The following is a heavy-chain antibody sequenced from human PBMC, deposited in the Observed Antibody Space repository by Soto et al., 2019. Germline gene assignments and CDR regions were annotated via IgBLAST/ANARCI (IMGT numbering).Heavy chain of an antibody. CDR2: ISWNSGSI. CDR1: GFTFDDYA. CDR3: AKEGLMITFGGCPIDY. V-gene: IGHV3-9*01. D-gene: IGHD3-16*01. Sequence: GGSLRLSCAASGFTFDDYAMHWVRQAPGKGLEWVSGISWNSGSIGYADSVKGRFTISRDNAKNSLYLQMNSLRAEDTALYYCAKEGLMITFGGCPIDYWGQGTLVTVS. J-gene: IGHJ4*02.